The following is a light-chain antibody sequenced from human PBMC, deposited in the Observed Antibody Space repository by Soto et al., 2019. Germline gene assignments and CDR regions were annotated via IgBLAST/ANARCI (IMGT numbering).Light chain of an antibody. V-gene: IGKV3-20*01. J-gene: IGKJ1*01. CDR3: QQYGNSPWT. CDR2: DAS. Sequence: EIVLTQSPGTLSLSPGERATLSCRASQSVSSSYFAWYQQKPGQAPRLLIYDASNRATGIPDRFSGTGSGTDFTLTISRLEPEDFAVYYCQQYGNSPWTFGQGTKVDIK. CDR1: QSVSSSY.